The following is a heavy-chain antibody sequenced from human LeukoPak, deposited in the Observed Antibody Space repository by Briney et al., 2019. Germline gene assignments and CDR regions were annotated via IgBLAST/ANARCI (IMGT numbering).Heavy chain of an antibody. Sequence: GASVKVSCKASGYTFTGYYTHWVRQAPGQGLEWMGWINPNSGGTNYAQKFQGRVTMTRDTSISTAYMELSRLRSDDTAVYYCARRSYGYYGSGSYYSDYWGQGTLVTVSS. CDR2: INPNSGGT. V-gene: IGHV1-2*02. J-gene: IGHJ4*02. D-gene: IGHD3-10*01. CDR1: GYTFTGYY. CDR3: ARRSYGYYGSGSYYSDY.